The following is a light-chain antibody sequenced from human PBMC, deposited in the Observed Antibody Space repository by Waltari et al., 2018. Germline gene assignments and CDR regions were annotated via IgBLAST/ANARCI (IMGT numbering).Light chain of an antibody. CDR1: SSDVGAYNY. V-gene: IGLV2-14*03. Sequence: QSALTQPASVSGSPGQSTTIPCTGTSSDVGAYNYVSWYQQHPGKVPKLIIYDVSHRPSGVSFRFSGSKSDNTASLTISGLQAEDEADYYCISYTTSDTMIFGGGTKLTVL. CDR3: ISYTTSDTMI. J-gene: IGLJ2*01. CDR2: DVS.